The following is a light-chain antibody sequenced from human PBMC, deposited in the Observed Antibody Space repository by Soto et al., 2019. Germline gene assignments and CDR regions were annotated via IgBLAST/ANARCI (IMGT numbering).Light chain of an antibody. J-gene: IGKJ4*01. CDR1: ESISSW. CDR3: QQYNSNPLT. V-gene: IGKV1-5*03. CDR2: KAS. Sequence: DIQMTQAPSTLSASVGDRVTITCRASESISSWLAGYQQKPGKARKLLINKASILETGVPSRFSGSGSGTEFTLTISSLQPDDFATYYCQQYNSNPLTFGGGTKVEIK.